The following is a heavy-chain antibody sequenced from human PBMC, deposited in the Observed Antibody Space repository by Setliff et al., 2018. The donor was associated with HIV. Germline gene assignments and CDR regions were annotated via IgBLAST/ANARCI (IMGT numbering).Heavy chain of an antibody. J-gene: IGHJ6*02. V-gene: IGHV1-18*01. Sequence: ASVKVSCKAAGYTFSDYGIAWVRQAPGQGLEWMGWISRYSGNTLYAQKFQGRVTMTTDTSTGTAYMELRSLRSDDTAVYCCARGAYDSTDTYYYYGMDVWGQGTSVTSP. CDR2: ISRYSGNT. CDR3: ARGAYDSTDTYYYYGMDV. D-gene: IGHD3-22*01. CDR1: GYTFSDYG.